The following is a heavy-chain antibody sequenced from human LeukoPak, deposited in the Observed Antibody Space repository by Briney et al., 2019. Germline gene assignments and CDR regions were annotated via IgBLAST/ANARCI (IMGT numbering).Heavy chain of an antibody. CDR2: INSDGSST. Sequence: GALVLSCAASGFPFISYWMHGVRQAPGKGLVGVSRINSDGSSTSYADSVKGRFTISRDNAKNTLYLQMNSLRAPDTAVYYCARDRWTSSRGYGYSLPDYWGQGTLVTVSS. CDR3: ARDRWTSSRGYGYSLPDY. V-gene: IGHV3-74*01. D-gene: IGHD5-18*01. CDR1: GFPFISYW. J-gene: IGHJ4*02.